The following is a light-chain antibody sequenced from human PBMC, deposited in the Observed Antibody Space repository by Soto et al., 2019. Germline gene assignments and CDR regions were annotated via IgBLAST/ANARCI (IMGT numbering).Light chain of an antibody. CDR3: QQYNTWPET. J-gene: IGKJ1*01. V-gene: IGKV3-15*01. CDR2: AAS. Sequence: DIVMTQSPATLSVSPGDRATLSCRASQSVSRNLAWYQQKPGQAPRLLIYAASTRATGIPARFSGSGSGTEFTLTISSLQSEDFAVYYCQQYNTWPETFGQGTKVEIK. CDR1: QSVSRN.